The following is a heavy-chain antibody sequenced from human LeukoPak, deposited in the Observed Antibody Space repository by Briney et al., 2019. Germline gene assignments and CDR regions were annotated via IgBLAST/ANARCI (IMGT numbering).Heavy chain of an antibody. CDR1: GFTFSGYA. J-gene: IGHJ5*02. V-gene: IGHV3-23*01. CDR3: ACVSA. Sequence: PGGSLRLSCAASGFTFSGYAMSWVRQAPGKGLEWVSAISGDGGNTYYADSVKGRFSISRDMSKNTLYLQVNSLRADDTAVYYCACVSAWGLGTLVTVSS. CDR2: ISGDGGNT.